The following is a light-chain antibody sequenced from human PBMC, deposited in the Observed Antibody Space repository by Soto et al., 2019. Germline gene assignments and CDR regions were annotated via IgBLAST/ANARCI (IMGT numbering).Light chain of an antibody. CDR1: QSISSDY. V-gene: IGKV3-20*01. J-gene: IGKJ1*01. CDR2: GPS. CDR3: QQYGSTPRT. Sequence: EIVLTQPPGTLSLSPGERATLSCRASQSISSDYLAWYQQKPGQAPRLLIYGPSSRATGIPDRFSGSGSGTDFSLTISRLEPEDFAVYYCQQYGSTPRTFGPGTKVDIK.